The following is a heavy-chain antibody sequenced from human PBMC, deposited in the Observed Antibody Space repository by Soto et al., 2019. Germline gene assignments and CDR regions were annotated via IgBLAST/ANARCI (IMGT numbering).Heavy chain of an antibody. CDR2: INAGNGNT. CDR1: GYTFTSYA. V-gene: IGHV1-3*01. Sequence: GASVKVSCKASGYTFTSYAMHWVRQAPGQRLEWMGWINAGNGNTKYSQKVQGRVTMTTDTSTSTAYMELRSLRSDDTAVYYCARGVGSGSYYNQYNWFDPWGQGTLVTVSS. J-gene: IGHJ5*02. D-gene: IGHD3-10*01. CDR3: ARGVGSGSYYNQYNWFDP.